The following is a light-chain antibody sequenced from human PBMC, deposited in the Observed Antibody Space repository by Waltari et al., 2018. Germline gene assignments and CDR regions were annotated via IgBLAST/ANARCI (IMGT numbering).Light chain of an antibody. Sequence: QLVLTQSPSASASLGASVKLTCTLSSGHNSYAIAWPQQQPEKGPRYLRKLNSDGSHNKGDGIPDRFSGSSSGAERYLTVSSRQSEDEADYYCQTWDAGIVLFGGGTKLAVL. J-gene: IGLJ2*01. CDR1: SGHNSYA. V-gene: IGLV4-69*01. CDR2: LNSDGSH. CDR3: QTWDAGIVL.